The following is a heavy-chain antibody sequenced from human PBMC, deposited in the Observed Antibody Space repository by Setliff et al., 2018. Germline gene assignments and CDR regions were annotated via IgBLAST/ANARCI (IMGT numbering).Heavy chain of an antibody. J-gene: IGHJ4*02. V-gene: IGHV5-51*01. CDR1: GYNFNAHW. CDR3: ARLVGINSGSPDY. CDR2: IYPGDSET. Sequence: GESLKISCESSGYNFNAHWVGWVRQMPGKGLEWMGIIYPGDSETRYGPSFQGQVTISADRSISTAYLQWSSLKVSDTAIYYCARLVGINSGSPDYWGQGTQVTVSS. D-gene: IGHD3-10*01.